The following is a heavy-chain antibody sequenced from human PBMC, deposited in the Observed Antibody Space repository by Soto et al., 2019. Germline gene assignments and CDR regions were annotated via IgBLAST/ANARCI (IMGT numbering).Heavy chain of an antibody. Sequence: GGSLRLSCAASGFTFSSYAMSWVRQAPGKGLEWVSAISGSGGSTYYADSVKGRLTISRDNSKNTLYLQMNSLRAEDTAVYYCAKSSKHYYDSSGPYYFAYWGQGTLVTVSS. J-gene: IGHJ4*02. D-gene: IGHD3-22*01. CDR3: AKSSKHYYDSSGPYYFAY. CDR2: ISGSGGST. V-gene: IGHV3-23*01. CDR1: GFTFSSYA.